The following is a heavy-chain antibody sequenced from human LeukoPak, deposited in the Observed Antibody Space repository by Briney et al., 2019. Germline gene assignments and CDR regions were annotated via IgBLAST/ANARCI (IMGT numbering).Heavy chain of an antibody. J-gene: IGHJ4*02. CDR3: AKDPYSYGSYFDY. Sequence: AGGSLRLSCAASGFTFSGCGMHWVRQAPGKGLEWVALIWYDGRDKYYADSVKGRFTISRDNSKNTLYLQMNSLRAEDTAMYYRAKDPYSYGSYFDYWGQGTLVTVSS. CDR2: IWYDGRDK. CDR1: GFTFSGCG. D-gene: IGHD5-18*01. V-gene: IGHV3-30*02.